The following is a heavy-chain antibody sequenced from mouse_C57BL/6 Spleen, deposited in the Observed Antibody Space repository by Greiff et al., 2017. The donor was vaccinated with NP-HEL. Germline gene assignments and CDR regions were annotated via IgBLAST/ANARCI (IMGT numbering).Heavy chain of an antibody. V-gene: IGHV5-16*01. CDR1: GFTFSDYY. J-gene: IGHJ4*01. CDR2: INYDGSST. CDR3: ARGHLEGYAMDY. Sequence: EVQLKESEGGLVQPGSSMKLSCTASGFTFSDYYMAWVRQVPEKGLEWVANINYDGSSTYYLDSLKSRFIISRDNAKNILYLQMSSLKSEDTATYYCARGHLEGYAMDYWGQGTSVTVSS.